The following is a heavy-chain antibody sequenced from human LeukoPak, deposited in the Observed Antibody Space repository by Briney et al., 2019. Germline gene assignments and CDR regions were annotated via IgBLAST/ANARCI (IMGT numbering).Heavy chain of an antibody. V-gene: IGHV3-21*01. CDR1: GFTFSSYS. J-gene: IGHJ4*02. Sequence: PGGSLRLSCAASGFTFSSYSMNWVRQAPGTGLEWVSSISSSSSYIYYADSVKGRFTISRDNAKNSLYLQMNSLRAEDTAVYYCARKWGFSGHPGGYFDYWGQGTLVTVSS. CDR2: ISSSSSYI. CDR3: ARKWGFSGHPGGYFDY. D-gene: IGHD6-19*01.